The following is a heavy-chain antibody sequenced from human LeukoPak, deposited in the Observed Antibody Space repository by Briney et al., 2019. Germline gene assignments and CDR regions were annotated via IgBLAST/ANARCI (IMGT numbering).Heavy chain of an antibody. J-gene: IGHJ4*01. V-gene: IGHV3-11*01. CDR1: GFSFSNSY. Sequence: GGSLRLSCVVSGFSFSNSYMTWIRQTPGKGLESLAYISGSALDIYYADSVKGRFTISRDNAKNSLYLQLNSLRPEDTALYYCSTGPRSLLYWGHGTLVTVSS. CDR2: ISGSALDI. D-gene: IGHD4-17*01. CDR3: STGPRSLLY.